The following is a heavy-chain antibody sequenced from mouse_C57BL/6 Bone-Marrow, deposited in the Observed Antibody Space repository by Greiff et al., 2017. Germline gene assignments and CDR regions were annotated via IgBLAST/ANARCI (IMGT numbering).Heavy chain of an antibody. J-gene: IGHJ1*03. V-gene: IGHV1-26*01. D-gene: IGHD2-4*01. CDR1: GYTFTDYY. CDR3: ARGIYYDYDDDLNV. Sequence: VQLQQSGPELVKPGASVKISCKASGYTFTDYYMNWVKQSHGKSLEWIGDINPNNGGTSYNQKFKGKATLTVDKSSSTAYMELRSLTSEDSAVYYCARGIYYDYDDDLNVWGTGTTVTVSS. CDR2: INPNNGGT.